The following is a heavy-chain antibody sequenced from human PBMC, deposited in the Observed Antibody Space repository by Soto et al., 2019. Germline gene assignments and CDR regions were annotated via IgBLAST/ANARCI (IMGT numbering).Heavy chain of an antibody. Sequence: PSQTLSLTCAISGDSVSSNSAAWNWVRQSPSRGLEWLGRTYYRSKWYNDYAVSVKSRITINPDTSKNQFSLQLNSVTPEDTAVYYCARVPWGMFRGEPYYHCSMDVWYKATSRTVSA. CDR2: TYYRSKWYN. J-gene: IGHJ6*04. V-gene: IGHV6-1*01. D-gene: IGHD3-10*01. CDR3: ARVPWGMFRGEPYYHCSMDV. CDR1: GDSVSSNSAA.